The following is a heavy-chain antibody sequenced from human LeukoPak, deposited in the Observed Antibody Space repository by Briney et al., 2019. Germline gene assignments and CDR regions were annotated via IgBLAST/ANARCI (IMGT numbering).Heavy chain of an antibody. CDR3: ATLGDVLRLFPLISLDGMDV. CDR2: ISAYNGDT. CDR1: GYTFTNYG. D-gene: IGHD3-3*01. Sequence: ASVKVSCKASGYTFTNYGITWVRPAPGQGLEWVGWISAYNGDTNYAQRFQGRITMTTDTSTTTAYMGLRSLRSDDTAVYYCATLGDVLRLFPLISLDGMDVWGQGTTVTVSS. V-gene: IGHV1-18*01. J-gene: IGHJ6*02.